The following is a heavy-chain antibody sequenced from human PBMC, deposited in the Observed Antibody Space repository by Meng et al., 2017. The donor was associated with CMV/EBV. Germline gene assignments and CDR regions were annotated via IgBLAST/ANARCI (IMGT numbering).Heavy chain of an antibody. CDR3: ATEIFGGWYSFDY. V-gene: IGHV1-24*01. Sequence: VQVGQAGAEVKKPGASVKVSCKVSGNTPTELSMHGVRQAPGKGLEWMGGFDPEDGETIYAQKFQGRVTMTEDTSTDTAYMELSSLRSEDTAVYYCATEIFGGWYSFDYWGQGTLVTVSS. CDR1: GNTPTELS. CDR2: FDPEDGET. J-gene: IGHJ4*02. D-gene: IGHD6-19*01.